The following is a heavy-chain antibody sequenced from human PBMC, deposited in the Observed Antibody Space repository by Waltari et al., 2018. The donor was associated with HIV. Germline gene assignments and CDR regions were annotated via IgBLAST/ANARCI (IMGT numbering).Heavy chain of an antibody. V-gene: IGHV4-61*02. CDR2: IYTSGGT. CDR3: ARATRGSGSYYDY. J-gene: IGHJ4*02. Sequence: QVQLQESGPGLVKPSQTLSLTCTVSGGSISSGSYYWSWIRQPAGKGLEWIGRIYTSGGTNYNPSLKNRVTISVDTSKNQFSLKLSSVTAADTAVYYCARATRGSGSYYDYWGQGTLVTVSS. CDR1: GGSISSGSYY. D-gene: IGHD1-26*01.